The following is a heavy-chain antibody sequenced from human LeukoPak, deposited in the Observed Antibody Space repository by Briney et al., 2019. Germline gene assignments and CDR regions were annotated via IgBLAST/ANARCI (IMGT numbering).Heavy chain of an antibody. Sequence: SETLSLTCTVSGGSIRGYYWSWIRQSPGKELDWIGYMSYSGSTNYNPSLKSRVTISVDTSKNQFSLILTSLTAADTAVYYCARTSPHCTGGVCYWSGMDVWGQGTTVTVSS. J-gene: IGHJ6*02. CDR1: GGSIRGYY. CDR2: MSYSGST. CDR3: ARTSPHCTGGVCYWSGMDV. D-gene: IGHD2-8*02. V-gene: IGHV4-59*01.